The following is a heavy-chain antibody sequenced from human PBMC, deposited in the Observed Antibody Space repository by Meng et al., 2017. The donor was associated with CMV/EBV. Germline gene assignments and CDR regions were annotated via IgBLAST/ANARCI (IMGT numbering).Heavy chain of an antibody. Sequence: GGSLRLSCAASGFTFSSYSMNWVRQAPGKGLEWVSYISSSSSTIYYADSVKGRFTISRDNAKNSLYLQMNSLRAEDTAVYYCARDGRNFWSGDDAFDIWGQGTMVTV. CDR2: ISSSSSTI. CDR3: ARDGRNFWSGDDAFDI. CDR1: GFTFSSYS. D-gene: IGHD3-3*01. J-gene: IGHJ3*02. V-gene: IGHV3-48*04.